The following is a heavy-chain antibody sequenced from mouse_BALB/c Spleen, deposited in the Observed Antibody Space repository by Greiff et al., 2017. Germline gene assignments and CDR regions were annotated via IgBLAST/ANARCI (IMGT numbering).Heavy chain of an antibody. V-gene: IGHV5-12-2*01. J-gene: IGHJ1*01. CDR3: ASPPSYYYGSSSWYFDV. CDR1: GFTFSSYT. Sequence: DVKLVESGGGLVQPGGSLKLSCAASGFTFSSYTMSWVRQTPEKRLEWVAYISNGGGSTYYPDTVKGRFTISRDNAKNTLYLQMSSLRSEDTALYYCASPPSYYYGSSSWYFDVWGAGTTVTVSS. D-gene: IGHD1-1*01. CDR2: ISNGGGST.